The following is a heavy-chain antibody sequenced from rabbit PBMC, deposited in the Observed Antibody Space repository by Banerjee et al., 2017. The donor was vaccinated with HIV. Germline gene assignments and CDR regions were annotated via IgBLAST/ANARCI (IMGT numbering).Heavy chain of an antibody. Sequence: QQQLEESGGGLVKPGGTLTLTCKASGIDFSSYYYMCWVRQAPGKGLEWIACIYAGNSGRTYYASWAKGLFTVSKTSSTTVTLQMTSLTAADTATYFCARSDDAGYGFDLWGPGTLVTVS. D-gene: IGHD6-1*01. CDR3: ARSDDAGYGFDL. CDR2: IYAGNSGRT. J-gene: IGHJ4*01. CDR1: GIDFSSYYY. V-gene: IGHV1S45*01.